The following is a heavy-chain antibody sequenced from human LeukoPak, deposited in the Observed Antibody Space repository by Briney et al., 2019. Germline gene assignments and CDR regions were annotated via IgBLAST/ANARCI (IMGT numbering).Heavy chain of an antibody. D-gene: IGHD3-10*01. V-gene: IGHV4-59*01. CDR2: IHYSGST. J-gene: IGHJ3*02. CDR1: GGSISSYY. CDR3: ARVMVRGVIINPVDAFDI. Sequence: SETLSLTCTVSGGSISSYYWSWIRQPPGKGLEWIGFIHYSGSTHYNPSLKSRVTISVVTSKNQFSLKLRSVTAADTAVYYCARVMVRGVIINPVDAFDIWGQGTMVTVSS.